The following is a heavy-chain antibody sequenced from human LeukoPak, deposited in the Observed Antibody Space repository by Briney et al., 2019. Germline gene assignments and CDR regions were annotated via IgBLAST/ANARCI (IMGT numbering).Heavy chain of an antibody. Sequence: PGGSLRLSCAASGFTFSSYAMSWVRQAPGKGLEWVSAISGSGGSTYYADSVKGRFTISRDKSKNTLYLQMNSLRAEDTAIYYCVQSTAWYRSSWYLIYWGQGILVTVSS. V-gene: IGHV3-23*01. CDR3: VQSTAWYRSSWYLIY. CDR2: ISGSGGST. D-gene: IGHD6-13*01. J-gene: IGHJ4*02. CDR1: GFTFSSYA.